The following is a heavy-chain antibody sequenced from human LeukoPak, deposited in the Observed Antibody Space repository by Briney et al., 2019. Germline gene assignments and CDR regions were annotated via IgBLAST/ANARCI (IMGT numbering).Heavy chain of an antibody. CDR1: GFTFSSYW. CDR3: ARDGGTGTTLPLDY. V-gene: IGHV3-7*03. Sequence: GGSLRLSCAASGFTFSSYWMSWVRQAPGKGLEWVANIRQDGSDKYYVDSVKGRFTISRDNAKNSLYLQMNSLRAEDTAVYYCARDGGTGTTLPLDYWGQGTLVTVSS. CDR2: IRQDGSDK. J-gene: IGHJ4*02. D-gene: IGHD1-7*01.